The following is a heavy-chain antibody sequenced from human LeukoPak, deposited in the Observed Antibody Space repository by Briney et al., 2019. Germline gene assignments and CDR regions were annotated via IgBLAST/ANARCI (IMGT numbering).Heavy chain of an antibody. Sequence: GGSLRLSCAASGFTFSGYAMSWVRQAPGKGLEWVSSVSGSGASTYYADSVKGRCTISRDNSRNTLYLQMNSLRADDTAVYYCARGPRASGGTGYYYYGMDVWGQGTTVTVSS. V-gene: IGHV3-23*01. J-gene: IGHJ6*02. D-gene: IGHD2-8*02. CDR3: ARGPRASGGTGYYYYGMDV. CDR2: VSGSGAST. CDR1: GFTFSGYA.